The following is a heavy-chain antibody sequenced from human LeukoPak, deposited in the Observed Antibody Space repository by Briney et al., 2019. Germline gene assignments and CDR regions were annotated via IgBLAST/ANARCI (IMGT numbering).Heavy chain of an antibody. Sequence: GGSLRLSCAASGFTFSSYSMNWVRQAPGKGLEWVSGISWDSANIGYADSVKGRFTISRDNTKDSLHLQMNSLRAEDTALYYCAKESSVYCTDGVCSLDYWGQGSLVTVSS. CDR2: ISWDSANI. CDR3: AKESSVYCTDGVCSLDY. J-gene: IGHJ4*02. V-gene: IGHV3-9*01. CDR1: GFTFSSYS. D-gene: IGHD2-8*01.